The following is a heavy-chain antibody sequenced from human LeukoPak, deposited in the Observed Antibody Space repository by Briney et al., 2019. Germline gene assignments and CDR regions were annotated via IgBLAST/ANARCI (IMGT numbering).Heavy chain of an antibody. D-gene: IGHD6-13*01. CDR2: IYYGGST. CDR3: ARRDSSSWYHFDY. J-gene: IGHJ4*02. CDR1: GGSISRNSDY. V-gene: IGHV4-39*01. Sequence: PSETLSLNCTVSGGSISRNSDYWGWIRQPPGKGLEWIGSIYYGGSTYYNPSLKSRVTISVDTSKNQFSLKLNSVTAADTAVYYCARRDSSSWYHFDYWGQGTLVTVSS.